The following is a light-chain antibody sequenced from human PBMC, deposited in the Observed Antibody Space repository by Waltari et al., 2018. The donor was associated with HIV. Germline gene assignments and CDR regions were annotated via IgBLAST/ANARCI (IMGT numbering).Light chain of an antibody. CDR2: DVS. Sequence: QSALTQPASVSGSPGQSITISCPGTSSAIGTYNYVSWYQQHPGKAPKLMIYDVSNRPSGVSNRFSGSKSGNTASLTISGLQAEDEADYYCSSYTSSSTPVVFGGGTKLTVL. V-gene: IGLV2-14*01. CDR1: SSAIGTYNY. CDR3: SSYTSSSTPVV. J-gene: IGLJ2*01.